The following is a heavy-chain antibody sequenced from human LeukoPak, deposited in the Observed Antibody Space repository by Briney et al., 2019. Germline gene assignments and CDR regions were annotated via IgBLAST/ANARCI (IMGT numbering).Heavy chain of an antibody. CDR3: AGEYCSGGSCRQGFDY. J-gene: IGHJ4*02. Sequence: GASVKVSCKASGYTFTDYYMHWGRQAPGQGLEWMGWINPNSGDTNHAQNFQGRVTLTRDTSISTAYMELSSLRSDDSAVYYCAGEYCSGGSCRQGFDYWGQGTLVTVSS. V-gene: IGHV1-2*02. CDR1: GYTFTDYY. D-gene: IGHD2-15*01. CDR2: INPNSGDT.